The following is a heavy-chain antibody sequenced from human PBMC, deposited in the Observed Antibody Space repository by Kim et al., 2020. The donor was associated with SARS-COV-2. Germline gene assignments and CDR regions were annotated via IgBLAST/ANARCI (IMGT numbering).Heavy chain of an antibody. J-gene: IGHJ6*02. D-gene: IGHD5-12*01. V-gene: IGHV1-69*06. CDR1: GGTFSSYA. CDR2: IIPIFGTA. CDR3: SSAMGWLREMDV. Sequence: SVKVSCKASGGTFSSYAISWVRQAPGQGLEWMGGIIPIFGTANYAQKFQGRVTITADKSTSTAYMELSSLRSEDTAVYYCSSAMGWLREMDVWGQGTTVTVSS.